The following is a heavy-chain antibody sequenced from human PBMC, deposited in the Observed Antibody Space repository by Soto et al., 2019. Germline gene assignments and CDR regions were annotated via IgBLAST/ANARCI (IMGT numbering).Heavy chain of an antibody. Sequence: GGSLRLSCAASGFNLSGYWMHWVRQAPGKGLVWVSRIDTYGSATKYADSVEGRFSISKDNAENTLYLQMNNLRDDDTAVYYCVRVLRSIGWDNDVFDIWGQGTMVTVSS. V-gene: IGHV3-74*01. CDR1: GFNLSGYW. J-gene: IGHJ3*02. D-gene: IGHD6-19*01. CDR2: IDTYGSAT. CDR3: VRVLRSIGWDNDVFDI.